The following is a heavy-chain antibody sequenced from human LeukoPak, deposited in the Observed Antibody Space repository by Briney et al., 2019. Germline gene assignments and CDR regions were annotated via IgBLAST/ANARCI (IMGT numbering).Heavy chain of an antibody. V-gene: IGHV4-59*01. CDR2: IYYSGST. D-gene: IGHD1-26*01. CDR3: ARVYVGATYYYYMDV. Sequence: PSETLSLTCTVSGGSISSYYWSWIRQPPGKGLEWIGYIYYSGSTNYNPPLKSRVTISVDTSKNQFSLKLSSVTAADTAVYYCARVYVGATYYYYMDVWGKGTTVTVSS. CDR1: GGSISSYY. J-gene: IGHJ6*03.